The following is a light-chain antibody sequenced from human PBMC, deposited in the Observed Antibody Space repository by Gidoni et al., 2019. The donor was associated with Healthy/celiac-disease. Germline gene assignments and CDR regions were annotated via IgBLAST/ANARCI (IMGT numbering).Light chain of an antibody. J-gene: IGKJ4*01. CDR1: QRIGSN. CDR2: AAS. V-gene: IGKV1-39*01. CDR3: QRSYSTPGT. Sequence: DIQLTQSPSPLSASVGDRVTITCGARQRIGSNLNWYQQKPGKAPKLLIYAASSLQSGVPSRFSGSGSGTDFTLTISSLRPEDFETYYCQRSYSTPGTFGGGTKVEIK.